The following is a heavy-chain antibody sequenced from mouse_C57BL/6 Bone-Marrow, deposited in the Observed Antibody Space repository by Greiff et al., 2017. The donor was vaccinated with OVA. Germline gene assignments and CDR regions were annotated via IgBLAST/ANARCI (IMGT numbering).Heavy chain of an antibody. CDR2: IDPSDSET. CDR3: ARSDYDYDDLAY. V-gene: IGHV1-52*01. Sequence: QVQLQQPGAELVRPGSSVKLSCKASGYTFTSYWMHWVKQRPIQGLEWIGNIDPSDSETHYNQKFKDKATLTVDKSSSTAYMQLSSLTSEDSAVYYCARSDYDYDDLAYWGQGTLVTVSA. D-gene: IGHD2-4*01. J-gene: IGHJ3*01. CDR1: GYTFTSYW.